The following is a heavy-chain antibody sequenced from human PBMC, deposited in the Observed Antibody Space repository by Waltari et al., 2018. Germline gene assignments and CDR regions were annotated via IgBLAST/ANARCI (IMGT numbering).Heavy chain of an antibody. V-gene: IGHV3-7*01. Sequence: EVQLVESGGGLVQPGGSRRLSCVAYGFTFGSHWMSGVRQAPEKGLEWVADIKQDGTQQYYVDSVKGRFTVSRDNHKNSLFLQMNSLRAEDTAVYYCARALPGEITVYDYWTQGALVTVSS. CDR1: GFTFGSHW. CDR2: IKQDGTQQ. J-gene: IGHJ4*02. D-gene: IGHD3-10*01. CDR3: ARALPGEITVYDY.